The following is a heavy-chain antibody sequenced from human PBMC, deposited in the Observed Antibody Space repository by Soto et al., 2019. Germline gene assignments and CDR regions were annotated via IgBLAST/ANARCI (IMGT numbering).Heavy chain of an antibody. Sequence: GESLKISCQGSGYSFTSYWISWVRQMPGKGLEWMGRIDPSDSYTNYSPSFQGHVTISADKSISTAYLQWSSLKASDTAMYYCATRIAAAGTGDAFDIWGQGTMVTVSS. V-gene: IGHV5-10-1*01. J-gene: IGHJ3*02. CDR3: ATRIAAAGTGDAFDI. D-gene: IGHD6-13*01. CDR1: GYSFTSYW. CDR2: IDPSDSYT.